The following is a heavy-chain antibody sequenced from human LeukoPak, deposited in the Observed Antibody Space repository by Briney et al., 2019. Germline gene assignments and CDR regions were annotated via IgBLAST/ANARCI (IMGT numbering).Heavy chain of an antibody. CDR1: GSSISSGYY. V-gene: IGHV4-38-2*02. D-gene: IGHD1-26*01. Sequence: PSAPLSLTCTVSGSSISSGYYWGWLRQPPGKGLEWIGSIYHSGSTYYNPSLKSRVTISVDTSKNQFSLKLSSVTAADTAVYYCARRRLGGSYFQSFGRSANWYFDLWGRATLVTVSS. CDR2: IYHSGST. J-gene: IGHJ2*01. CDR3: ARRRLGGSYFQSFGRSANWYFDL.